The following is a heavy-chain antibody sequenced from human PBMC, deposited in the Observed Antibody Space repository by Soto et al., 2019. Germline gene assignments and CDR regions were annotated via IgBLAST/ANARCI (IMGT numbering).Heavy chain of an antibody. CDR3: ARVPTSYDYIWGSYRSAPTSPFDY. D-gene: IGHD3-16*02. J-gene: IGHJ4*02. V-gene: IGHV1-8*01. CDR1: GYTFTSYD. Sequence: ASVTVSCKASGYTFTSYDINWVRQATGQGLEWMGWMNPNSGNTGYAQKFQGRVTMTRNTSISTAYMELSSLRSEDTAVYYCARVPTSYDYIWGSYRSAPTSPFDYWGQGTLVTVSS. CDR2: MNPNSGNT.